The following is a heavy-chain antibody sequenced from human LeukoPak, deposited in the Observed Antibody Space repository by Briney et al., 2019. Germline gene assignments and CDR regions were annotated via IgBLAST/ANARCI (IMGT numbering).Heavy chain of an antibody. V-gene: IGHV3-23*01. Sequence: GGSLTLSCVASGFTLRSYVMNWVRQTPGKGLEWVSSISGSGDSTFYADSVKGRFSISRDNSKNTLYLQVNGLRTEDTAVYYCAKDRLLNCRGDCYIFDYWGQGTVVTVSS. CDR2: ISGSGDST. CDR3: AKDRLLNCRGDCYIFDY. CDR1: GFTLRSYV. D-gene: IGHD2-21*02. J-gene: IGHJ4*02.